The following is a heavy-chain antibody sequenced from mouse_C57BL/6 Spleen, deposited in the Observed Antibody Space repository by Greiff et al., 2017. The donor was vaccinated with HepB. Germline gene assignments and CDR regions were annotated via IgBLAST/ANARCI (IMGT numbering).Heavy chain of an antibody. CDR1: GFTFSDYG. CDR3: ARHNYGSSAWFAY. V-gene: IGHV5-17*01. Sequence: DVMLVESGGGLVKPGGSLKLSCAASGFTFSDYGMHWVRQAPEKGLEWVAYISSGSSTIYYADTVKGRFTISRDNAKNTLFLQMTSLRSEDTAMYYCARHNYGSSAWFAYWGQGTLVTVSA. D-gene: IGHD1-1*01. CDR2: ISSGSSTI. J-gene: IGHJ3*01.